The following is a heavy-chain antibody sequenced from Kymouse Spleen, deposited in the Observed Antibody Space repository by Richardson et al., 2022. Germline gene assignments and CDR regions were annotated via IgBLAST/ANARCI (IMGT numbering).Heavy chain of an antibody. CDR1: GFTFSSYG. J-gene: IGHJ6*02. V-gene: IGHV3-33*01. CDR2: IWYDGSNK. Sequence: QVQLVESGGGVVQPGRSLRLSCAASGFTFSSYGMHWVRQAPGKGLEWVAVIWYDGSNKYYADSVKGRFTISRDNSKNTLYLQMNSLRAEDTAVYYCARDV*ITGTNYYGMDVWGQGTTVTVSS. D-gene: IGHD1-7*01. CDR3: ARDV*ITGTNYYGMDV.